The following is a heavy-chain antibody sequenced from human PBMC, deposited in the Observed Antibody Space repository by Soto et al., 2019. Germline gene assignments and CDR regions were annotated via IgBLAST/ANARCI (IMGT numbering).Heavy chain of an antibody. CDR3: ARANQPYYYDSSGPLGYFDY. D-gene: IGHD3-22*01. V-gene: IGHV1-46*03. Sequence: ASVKVSCKASGYTFTSSYMHWGRHAPEQGLEWMGIINPSGGSTSYAQKFQGRVTMTRDTSTSTVYMELSSLRSEDTAVYYCARANQPYYYDSSGPLGYFDYWGQGTLVTVSS. J-gene: IGHJ4*02. CDR1: GYTFTSSY. CDR2: INPSGGST.